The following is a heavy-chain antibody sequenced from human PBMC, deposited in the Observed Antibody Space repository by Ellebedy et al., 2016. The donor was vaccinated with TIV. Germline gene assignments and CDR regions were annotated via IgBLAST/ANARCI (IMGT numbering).Heavy chain of an antibody. J-gene: IGHJ4*02. D-gene: IGHD3-10*01. CDR2: ISYDGNRK. Sequence: GESLKISCAVSGFTFSSFPLHWVRHAPGQGLEWVALISYDGNRKYYADSVRGRFTVSRDNSKNMLYFQMDRLRPEDTAVYYCARDGAVGVNVVRGPAPDDYFDYWGQGTLVTVSS. V-gene: IGHV3-30*14. CDR3: ARDGAVGVNVVRGPAPDDYFDY. CDR1: GFTFSSFP.